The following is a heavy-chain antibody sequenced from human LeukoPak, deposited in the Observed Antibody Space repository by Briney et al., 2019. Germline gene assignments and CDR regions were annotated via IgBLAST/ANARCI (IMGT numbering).Heavy chain of an antibody. CDR3: TKDYDTVGYYSSDY. V-gene: IGHV3-23*01. D-gene: IGHD3-22*01. CDR2: LSGSGTTT. J-gene: IGHJ4*02. CDR1: GCTFSDYA. Sequence: GGALRLSCAASGCTFSDYAMSWVRQVPGKGLEWVSTLSGSGTTTFYANSVKGRFTISRDSSKNTLYLQMNSLRAADTALYYCTKDYDTVGYYSSDYWGQGTLVTVSS.